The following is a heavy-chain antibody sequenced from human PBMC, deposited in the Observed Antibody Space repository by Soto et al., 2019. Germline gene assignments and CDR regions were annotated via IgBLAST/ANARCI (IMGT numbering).Heavy chain of an antibody. CDR2: MYYSGST. CDR3: AVVDSTGNWFDP. CDR1: GGSMSSSDFY. D-gene: IGHD6-25*01. V-gene: IGHV4-39*01. J-gene: IGHJ5*02. Sequence: SETLSLTFTVSGGSMSSSDFYWGWLRQTPGKGLEFIGSMYYSGSTYYNPSLKSGLTISVDTSKNQFTLKLISVTAADTAVYYCAVVDSTGNWFDPWAEGALVTVSS.